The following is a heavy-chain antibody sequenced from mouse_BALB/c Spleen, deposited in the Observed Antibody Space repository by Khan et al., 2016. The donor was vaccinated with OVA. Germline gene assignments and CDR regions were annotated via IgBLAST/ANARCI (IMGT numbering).Heavy chain of an antibody. CDR1: GYTFTTYT. V-gene: IGHV1-4*01. D-gene: IGHD2-14*01. CDR3: ARGGAYYRSDGWFAY. J-gene: IGHJ3*01. Sequence: VQLQESGAELARPGASVKMSCKASGYTFTTYTIHWVKQRPGQGLEWIGYIIPSNDYTNYNQKFKDRATLTADKSSSTAYMQLSSLTSEDSAVYYWARGGAYYRSDGWFAYWGQGTLVTVSA. CDR2: IIPSNDYT.